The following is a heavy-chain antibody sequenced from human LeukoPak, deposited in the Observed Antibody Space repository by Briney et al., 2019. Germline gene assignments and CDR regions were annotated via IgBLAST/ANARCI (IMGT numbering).Heavy chain of an antibody. CDR2: ISGSGGST. CDR1: GFTFSSYA. J-gene: IGHJ5*02. CDR3: AKGIDSGYDYRWFDP. D-gene: IGHD5-12*01. V-gene: IGHV3-23*01. Sequence: GGSLRLSCAASGFTFSSYAMSWVRQAPGKGLEWVSAISGSGGSTYYAGSVKGRFTISRDNSKNTLYLQMNGLRAEDTAVYYCAKGIDSGYDYRWFDPWGQGTLVTVSS.